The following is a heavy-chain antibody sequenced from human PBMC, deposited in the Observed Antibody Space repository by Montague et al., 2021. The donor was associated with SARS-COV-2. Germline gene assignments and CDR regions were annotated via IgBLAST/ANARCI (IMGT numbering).Heavy chain of an antibody. J-gene: IGHJ4*02. V-gene: IGHV4-61*09. D-gene: IGHD3-9*01. CDR3: ARESLHLTGYYNDYFDY. CDR1: GVSISSGSYY. CDR2: IYTSGSA. Sequence: TLSLTCTVSGVSISSGSYYWNWIRQPAGKGLEWIGHIYTSGSANYNPSLKSRVTISVDTSKNQFSLKLSSVTAADTAVYYCARESLHLTGYYNDYFDYWGQGTLVTVSS.